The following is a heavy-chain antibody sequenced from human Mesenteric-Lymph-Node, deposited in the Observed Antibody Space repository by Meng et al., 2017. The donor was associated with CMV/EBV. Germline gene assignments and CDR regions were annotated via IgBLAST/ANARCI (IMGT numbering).Heavy chain of an antibody. CDR3: ARDTPGEDKWD. D-gene: IGHD2-15*01. CDR1: GYSFKNSY. Sequence: ASVKVSCQTFGYSFKNSYFHWVRQAPGQGLEWMARINPSGDTTNYAQKFQGRVTMTRDTSTTTVYLDLTSLTSEDTAVYYCARDTPGEDKWDWGQGTPVTVSS. CDR2: INPSGDTT. V-gene: IGHV1-46*02. J-gene: IGHJ4*02.